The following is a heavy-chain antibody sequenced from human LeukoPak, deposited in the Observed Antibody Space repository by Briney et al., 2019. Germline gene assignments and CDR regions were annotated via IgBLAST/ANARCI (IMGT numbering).Heavy chain of an antibody. CDR2: IYTSGST. V-gene: IGHV4-4*07. CDR1: GDSISSDY. J-gene: IGHJ6*03. D-gene: IGHD3-10*01. Sequence: SETLSLTCNVSGDSISSDYWSWIRQPPGKGLEWIGRIYTSGSTNYNPSLKSRVTMSVDTSKNQFSLKLSSVTAADTAVYYCARETEGAGSYWFYYFYMDVWGRGTTVTISS. CDR3: ARETEGAGSYWFYYFYMDV.